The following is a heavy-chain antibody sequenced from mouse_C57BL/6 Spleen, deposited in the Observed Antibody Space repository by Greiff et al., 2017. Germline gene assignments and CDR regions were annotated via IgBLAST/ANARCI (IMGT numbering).Heavy chain of an antibody. CDR1: GFNIKDYY. J-gene: IGHJ3*01. CDR2: IDPEDGDT. Sequence: VQLQQSGAELVRPGASVKLSCTASGFNIKDYYMHWVKQRPEQGLEWIGRIDPEDGDTEYAPKFQGKATMTADTSSNTAYLQLISLTSEDTAVYYCTTPMVTTRFAYWGQGTLVTVSA. V-gene: IGHV14-1*01. D-gene: IGHD2-2*01. CDR3: TTPMVTTRFAY.